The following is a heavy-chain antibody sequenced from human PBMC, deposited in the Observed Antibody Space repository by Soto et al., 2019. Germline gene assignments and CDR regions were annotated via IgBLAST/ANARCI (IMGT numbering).Heavy chain of an antibody. CDR2: IKSKTDGGTT. D-gene: IGHD2-8*01. J-gene: IGHJ4*02. Sequence: MSWVRQAPGKGLEWVGRIKSKTDGGTTDYAAPVKGRFTISRDDSKNTLYLQMNSLKTEDTAVYYCTTEAVLMVYAIRAPFDYWGQGTLVTVSS. V-gene: IGHV3-15*01. CDR3: TTEAVLMVYAIRAPFDY.